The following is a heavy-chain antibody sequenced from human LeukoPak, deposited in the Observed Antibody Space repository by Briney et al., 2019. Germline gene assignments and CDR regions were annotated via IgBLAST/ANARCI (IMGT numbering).Heavy chain of an antibody. CDR1: GFTLSSYA. J-gene: IGHJ4*02. CDR2: ISGSGGST. CDR3: AKDHTKYYYDSSGYYSY. V-gene: IGHV3-23*01. D-gene: IGHD3-22*01. Sequence: GGSLRLSCAASGFTLSSYAMSWVRQAPGKGLEWASAISGSGGSTYYADSVKGRFTISRDNSKNTLYLQMNSLRAEDTAVYYCAKDHTKYYYDSSGYYSYWGQGTLVTVSS.